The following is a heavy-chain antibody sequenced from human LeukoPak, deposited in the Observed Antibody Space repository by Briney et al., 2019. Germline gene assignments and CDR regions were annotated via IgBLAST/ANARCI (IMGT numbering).Heavy chain of an antibody. CDR1: GGSISSSSYY. D-gene: IGHD2-15*01. CDR2: IYYSGST. Sequence: SETLSLTCTVSGGSISSSSYYWGWIRQPPGKGLEWIGSIYYSGSTYYNPSLESRVTISVDTSKNQFSLKLSSVTAADTAVYYCARRLLKGGFDYWGQGTLVTVSS. J-gene: IGHJ4*02. CDR3: ARRLLKGGFDY. V-gene: IGHV4-39*01.